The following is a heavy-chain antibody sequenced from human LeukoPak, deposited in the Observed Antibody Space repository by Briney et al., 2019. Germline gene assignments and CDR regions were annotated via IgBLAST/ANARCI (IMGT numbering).Heavy chain of an antibody. CDR2: IIPIFGTA. CDR1: GGTFSSYA. J-gene: IGHJ4*02. CDR3: ARDSDYYDSSGYSYYFDY. D-gene: IGHD3-22*01. Sequence: ASVKVSCKASGGTFSSYAISWVRQAPGQGLEWMGGIIPIFGTANYAQKFQGRVTITADESTSTAYMELSSLRSEDTAVYYCARDSDYYDSSGYSYYFDYWGQGTLVTVSS. V-gene: IGHV1-69*01.